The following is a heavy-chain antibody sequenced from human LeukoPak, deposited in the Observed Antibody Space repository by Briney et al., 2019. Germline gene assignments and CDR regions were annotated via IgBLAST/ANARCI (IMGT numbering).Heavy chain of an antibody. V-gene: IGHV3-33*01. J-gene: IGHJ4*02. CDR2: IWFDESNK. CDR1: GFTFNNYG. CDR3: ARDCVYCTRATCSSHLPEPPSLDY. Sequence: GGSLRLSCAASGFTFNNYGMHWVRQAPGKGLEWLAYIWFDESNKFYAASVKGRFTISRDNSKNTLYLQMNSLRAEDTAVYYCARDCVYCTRATCSSHLPEPPSLDYWGQGTLVTVSS. D-gene: IGHD2-2*01.